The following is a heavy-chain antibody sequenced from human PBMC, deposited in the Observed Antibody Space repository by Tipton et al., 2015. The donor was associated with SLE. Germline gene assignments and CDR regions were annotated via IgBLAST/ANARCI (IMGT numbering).Heavy chain of an antibody. Sequence: SLRLSCAASGFTFSSYWMHWVRQAPGKGLVWVSRIKPDGRTINYADVVKGRFTISRDSAENTLYLQMNSLRAEDTAVYYCARDLAGPKDCWGQETLVTVSS. D-gene: IGHD6-19*01. V-gene: IGHV3-74*01. CDR1: GFTFSSYW. CDR3: ARDLAGPKDC. J-gene: IGHJ4*02. CDR2: IKPDGRTI.